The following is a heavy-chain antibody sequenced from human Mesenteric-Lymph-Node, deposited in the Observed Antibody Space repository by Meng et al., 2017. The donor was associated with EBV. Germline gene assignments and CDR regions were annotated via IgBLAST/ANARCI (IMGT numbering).Heavy chain of an antibody. D-gene: IGHD3-10*01. J-gene: IGHJ4*02. CDR3: ARDVYYKSGSRLDY. CDR1: GGPIRDTQYY. V-gene: IGHV4-39*07. Sequence: LPLQEWGRGLVKPSGTLSLPCTVSGGPIRDTQYYCGWIRQPPGKGLEWVATVYYSGSTYYNPSLKSRVTISVDTSKNQFSLKVRSVTAADTAVYYCARDVYYKSGSRLDYWGQGILVTVSS. CDR2: VYYSGST.